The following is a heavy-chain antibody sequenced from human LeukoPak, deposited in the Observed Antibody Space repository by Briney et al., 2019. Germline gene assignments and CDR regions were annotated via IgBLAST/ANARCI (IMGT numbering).Heavy chain of an antibody. J-gene: IGHJ5*02. D-gene: IGHD2-2*01. CDR3: ARDACSSTICQAGGNWFDP. CDR1: GYTFTSYY. CDR2: INPSSGSR. V-gene: IGHV1-46*01. Sequence: ASLKVSCTASGYTFTSYYMHWVRQAPGQGLEWMGTINPSSGSRSYAQKFQGRVTMTRDTSTNIVYMELSSLRSEDTAVYFCARDACSSTICQAGGNWFDPWGQGTLVIVS.